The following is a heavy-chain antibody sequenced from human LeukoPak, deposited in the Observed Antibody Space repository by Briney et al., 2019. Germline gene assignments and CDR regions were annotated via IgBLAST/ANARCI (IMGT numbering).Heavy chain of an antibody. D-gene: IGHD3-3*01. CDR1: GFTFSNYG. CDR3: AKGGGAGAFDI. Sequence: GGSLRLSCAASGFTFSNYGMHWVRQAPGKGLEWVAVIWSDGSNKHYADSARGRFTISRDNSKNTLYLQMNSLRAEDTAEYYCAKGGGAGAFDIWGQGTMVTVSS. CDR2: IWSDGSNK. V-gene: IGHV3-33*06. J-gene: IGHJ3*02.